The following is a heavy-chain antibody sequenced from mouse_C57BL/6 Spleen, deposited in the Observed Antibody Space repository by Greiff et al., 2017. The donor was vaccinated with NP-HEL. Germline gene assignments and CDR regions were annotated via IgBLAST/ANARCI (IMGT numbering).Heavy chain of an antibody. CDR2: ISSGSSTI. Sequence: EVMLVESGGGLVKPGGSLNLSCAASGFTFSDYGMHWVRQAPEKGLEWVAYISSGSSTIYYADTVKGRFTISRDNAKNTLFLQMTSLRSEDTAMYYCARDITTTVVNAMDYWGQGTSVTVSS. D-gene: IGHD1-1*01. CDR3: ARDITTTVVNAMDY. V-gene: IGHV5-17*01. J-gene: IGHJ4*01. CDR1: GFTFSDYG.